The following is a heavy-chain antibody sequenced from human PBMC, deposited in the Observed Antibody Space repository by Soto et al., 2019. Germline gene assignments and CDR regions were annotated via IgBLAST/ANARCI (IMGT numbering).Heavy chain of an antibody. CDR2: INSDATST. V-gene: IGHV3-74*01. D-gene: IGHD3-3*01. CDR1: EITFSSYW. Sequence: EVQLVESGGGLVQPGGSLRLSCEASEITFSSYWMHWVRQAPGKGLVWVSRINSDATSTNYADSVKGRFTISRDNAKNTLYLQMNSLRAEDTAIYYCARDSSDFWPYYHGLDLWCQGTTVIVSS. CDR3: ARDSSDFWPYYHGLDL. J-gene: IGHJ6*02.